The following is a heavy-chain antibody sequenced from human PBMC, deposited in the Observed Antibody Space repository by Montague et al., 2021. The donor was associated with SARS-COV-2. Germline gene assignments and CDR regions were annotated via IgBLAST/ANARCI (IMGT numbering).Heavy chain of an antibody. CDR1: GDFISSLHYY. CDR2: VFYRGST. V-gene: IGHV4-39*01. CDR3: ARRAGVVGDTRFDY. J-gene: IGHJ4*02. Sequence: SETLSLTCTVSGDFISSLHYYWGWFRQSPGKGLEWIGYVFYRGSTYYNQSLRSRVTISVDTSKNQFALRLRSVTATDTAIYYCARRAGVVGDTRFDYWGQGTLVPVSS. D-gene: IGHD1-26*01.